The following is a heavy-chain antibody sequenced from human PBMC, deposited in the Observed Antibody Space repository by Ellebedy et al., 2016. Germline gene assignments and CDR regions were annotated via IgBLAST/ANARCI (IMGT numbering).Heavy chain of an antibody. J-gene: IGHJ2*01. D-gene: IGHD3-16*02. CDR2: IYYSGST. CDR3: ARHLLHPNLRLGELSLNWYFDL. V-gene: IGHV4-39*01. Sequence: SETLSLTCTVSGGSITSHYCSWIRQPPGKGLEWIGSIYYSGSTYYNPSLKSRVTISVDTSKNQFSLKLSSVTAADTAVYYCARHLLHPNLRLGELSLNWYFDLWGRGTLVTVSS. CDR1: GGSITSHY.